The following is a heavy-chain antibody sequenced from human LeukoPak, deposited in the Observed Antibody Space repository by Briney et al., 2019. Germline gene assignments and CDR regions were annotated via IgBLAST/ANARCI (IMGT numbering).Heavy chain of an antibody. CDR3: ARERGTVTTSFDY. V-gene: IGHV1-69*05. Sequence: GASVKVSCKASGGTFSSYAISWVRQAPGQGLEWMGRIIPIFGTANYAQKFQGRVTITTDESTSTVYMELSSLRSEDTAVYYCARERGTVTTSFDYWGQGTLVTVSS. CDR1: GGTFSSYA. CDR2: IIPIFGTA. J-gene: IGHJ4*02. D-gene: IGHD4-11*01.